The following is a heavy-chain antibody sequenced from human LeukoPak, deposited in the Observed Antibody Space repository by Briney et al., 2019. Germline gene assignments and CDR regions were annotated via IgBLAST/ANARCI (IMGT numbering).Heavy chain of an antibody. CDR1: GYTFASYN. Sequence: ASLKVSCKASGYTFASYNIHWVRQAPGQGLEWMGWINPPSGGTNYAQKFQGRVTMTRDTSISTAYMELSSLRAEDTAVYYCARLTDYLVDSVIGYWGQGTLITVSS. CDR2: INPPSGGT. D-gene: IGHD3-22*01. J-gene: IGHJ1*01. CDR3: ARLTDYLVDSVIGY. V-gene: IGHV1-2*02.